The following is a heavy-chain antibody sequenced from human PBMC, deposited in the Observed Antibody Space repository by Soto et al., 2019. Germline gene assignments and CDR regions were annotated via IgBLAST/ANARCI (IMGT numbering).Heavy chain of an antibody. CDR3: ERDPPRFFTSSPEGAGL. CDR2: INPKTGDT. Sequence: QVQLVQSGTEVKKPGASVKVSYKASGYIFTDSHIHWVRQASGQGLEWLGWINPKTGDTHYPQKFQGRIIMTRDTSITTAYMELTNLTSDDTAVYYCERDPPRFFTSSPEGAGLWGQGTLVTVSS. J-gene: IGHJ4*02. D-gene: IGHD6-6*01. CDR1: GYIFTDSH. V-gene: IGHV1-2*02.